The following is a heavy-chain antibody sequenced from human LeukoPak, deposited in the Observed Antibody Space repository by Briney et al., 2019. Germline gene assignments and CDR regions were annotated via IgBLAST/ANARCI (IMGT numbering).Heavy chain of an antibody. J-gene: IGHJ5*02. D-gene: IGHD3-9*01. Sequence: ASVKVSCKASGYTFTAYYMHWVRQAHGQGLEWIWWSIPIFCTANYAQKFQGRVTITADESTSTAYMELSSLRSEDTAVYYCARGKPFDWLGPSFDPWGQGTLVTVSS. CDR1: GYTFTAYY. CDR3: ARGKPFDWLGPSFDP. CDR2: SIPIFCTA. V-gene: IGHV1-69*13.